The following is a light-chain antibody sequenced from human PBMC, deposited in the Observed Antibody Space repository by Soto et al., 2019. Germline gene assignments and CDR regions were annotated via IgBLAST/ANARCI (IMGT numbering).Light chain of an antibody. Sequence: QSALTQPRSVSGSPGQPITISCTGTSSDVGGYNYVSWYRQHPGKAPKLMIYDVSKRPSGVPDRFSGSKSGNTASLTISGLQAEDEADYYCCSYAGSYTHYVFGTGTKVTVL. CDR3: CSYAGSYTHYV. V-gene: IGLV2-11*01. J-gene: IGLJ1*01. CDR2: DVS. CDR1: SSDVGGYNY.